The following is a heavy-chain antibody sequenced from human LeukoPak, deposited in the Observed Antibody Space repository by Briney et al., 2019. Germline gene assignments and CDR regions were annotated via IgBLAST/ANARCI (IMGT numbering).Heavy chain of an antibody. D-gene: IGHD3-16*01. CDR3: ARSYDYVWGSLVPDY. V-gene: IGHV1-18*01. Sequence: ASVKVSCKASGYTFTSYGISWVRQAPGQGLEWMGWISAYNGNTNYAQKLQGRVTMTTDTSTSTAYMELRSLRSDDTAVYYCARSYDYVWGSLVPDYWGQGTLVTVSS. CDR1: GYTFTSYG. J-gene: IGHJ4*02. CDR2: ISAYNGNT.